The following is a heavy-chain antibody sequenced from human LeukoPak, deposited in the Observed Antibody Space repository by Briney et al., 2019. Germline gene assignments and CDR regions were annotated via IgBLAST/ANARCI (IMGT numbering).Heavy chain of an antibody. V-gene: IGHV3-23*01. CDR1: GFTFSGYT. CDR3: ARDFYDSSGYYYDY. D-gene: IGHD3-22*01. J-gene: IGHJ4*02. Sequence: GGSLRLSCAASGFTFSGYTMSWVRQAPEKGLEWISAISATGDRTYYAESVKGRFTISRDNSKNTTYLQMNSLRAEETALYYCARDFYDSSGYYYDYWGLGTLVTVSS. CDR2: ISATGDRT.